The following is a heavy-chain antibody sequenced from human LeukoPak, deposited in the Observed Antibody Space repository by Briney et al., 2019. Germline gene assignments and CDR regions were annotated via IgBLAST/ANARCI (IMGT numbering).Heavy chain of an antibody. J-gene: IGHJ4*02. CDR2: VSSHGLST. CDR3: VKGGPYSGAWYLFDY. V-gene: IGHV3-64D*09. CDR1: GFTFTTYS. Sequence: GGSLRLSCSASGFTFTTYSMYWVRQAPGKGLEYVSAVSSHGLSTYYADSVEGRFTISRDNSKNTLHLQMSSLRPDDTAVYYRVKGGPYSGAWYLFDYWGQGTLVTVSS. D-gene: IGHD6-19*01.